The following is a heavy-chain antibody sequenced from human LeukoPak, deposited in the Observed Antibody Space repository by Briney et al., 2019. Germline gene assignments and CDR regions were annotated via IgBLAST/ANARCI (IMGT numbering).Heavy chain of an antibody. J-gene: IGHJ4*02. CDR1: GFTVSTNY. V-gene: IGHV3-66*02. CDR2: IYSGDNT. D-gene: IGHD3-16*01. CDR3: AGRRVLDASFDY. Sequence: GGSLRLSRAPSGFTVSTNYMSWVRQAPGKGLEWVSVIYSGDNTYYVESVKGGFTISRDNSKNTLFLQMNRLRAEDTAVYYCAGRRVLDASFDYWGQGTLVTVSS.